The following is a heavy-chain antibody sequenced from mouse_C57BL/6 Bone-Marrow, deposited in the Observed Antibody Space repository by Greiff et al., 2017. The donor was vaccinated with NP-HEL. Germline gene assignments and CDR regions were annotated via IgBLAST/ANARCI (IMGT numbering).Heavy chain of an antibody. CDR2: IWRGGST. D-gene: IGHD2-4*01. J-gene: IGHJ2*01. CDR1: GFSLTSYG. Sequence: VNVVESGPGLVQPSQSLSITCTVSGFSLTSYGVHWVRQSPGKGLEWLGVIWRGGSTDYNAAFISRLSISKDNSKSQVFFKMNSLQADDTAIYYCARNSYDFYPYYFDYWGQGTTLTVSA. V-gene: IGHV2-2*01. CDR3: ARNSYDFYPYYFDY.